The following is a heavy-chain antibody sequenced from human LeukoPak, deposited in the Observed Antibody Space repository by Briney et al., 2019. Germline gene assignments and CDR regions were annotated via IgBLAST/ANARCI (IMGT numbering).Heavy chain of an antibody. CDR1: GFTFSSYS. Sequence: GGSLRLSCVVSGFTFSSYSMIRVRQAPGKGLQWVANMKKDGSETKYVESVKGRFTISRDNAKNSLYLQMNSLRAEDTAVYYCGRHRSGSGTYFIDYWGQGTLVSVSS. CDR3: GRHRSGSGTYFIDY. D-gene: IGHD3-10*01. J-gene: IGHJ4*02. CDR2: MKKDGSET. V-gene: IGHV3-7*01.